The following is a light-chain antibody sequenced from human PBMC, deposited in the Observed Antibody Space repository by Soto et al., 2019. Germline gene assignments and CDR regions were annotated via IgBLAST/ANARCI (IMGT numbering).Light chain of an antibody. J-gene: IGLJ2*01. CDR3: AAWDDSLSGVV. V-gene: IGLV1-47*01. Sequence: QSVLTQPPSASGTPGQRVTISCSGSISNIGGNYVYWYQQLPGRAPKLLIYRNNQRPSGVPDRFSGSKSGTSASLAISGLRSEDEADYYCAAWDDSLSGVVFGGGTKLTVL. CDR1: ISNIGGNY. CDR2: RNN.